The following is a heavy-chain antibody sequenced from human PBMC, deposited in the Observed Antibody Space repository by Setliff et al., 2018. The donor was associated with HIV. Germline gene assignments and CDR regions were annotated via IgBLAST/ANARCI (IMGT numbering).Heavy chain of an antibody. V-gene: IGHV4-34*01. CDR1: GFTFSSYA. Sequence: GSLRLSCAASGFTFSSYAMSWIRQPPGKGLEWIGQINHSGSTNYNPSLRSRVTISIGTSKNQFSLKLSSVTAADTAVYYCATGLIMAPDYWGQGSLVTVSS. CDR2: INHSGST. CDR3: ATGLIMAPDY. D-gene: IGHD2-8*01. J-gene: IGHJ4*02.